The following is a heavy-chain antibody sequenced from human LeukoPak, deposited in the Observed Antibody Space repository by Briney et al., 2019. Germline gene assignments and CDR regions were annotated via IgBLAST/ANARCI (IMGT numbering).Heavy chain of an antibody. CDR3: ARDVDGDSSGYYYDY. CDR2: IYYSGST. D-gene: IGHD3-22*01. J-gene: IGHJ4*02. V-gene: IGHV4-39*07. CDR1: GGSISSSSYY. Sequence: SETLSLTCTVSGGSISSSSYYWGWICQPPGKGLEWIGSIYYSGSTYYNPSLKSRVTISVDTSKNQFSLKLSSVTAADTAVYYCARDVDGDSSGYYYDYWGQGTLVTVSS.